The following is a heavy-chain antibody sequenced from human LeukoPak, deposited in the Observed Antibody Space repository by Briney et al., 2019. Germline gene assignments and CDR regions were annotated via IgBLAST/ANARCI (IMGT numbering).Heavy chain of an antibody. J-gene: IGHJ1*01. CDR2: MNPNSGNT. V-gene: IGHV1-8*01. CDR3: ATTRQWLSSPEYFQH. Sequence: GASVKVSCKASRYTFTSYDINWVRQATGQGLEWMGWMNPNSGNTGYAQKFQGRVTMTRNTSISTAYMELSSLRSEDTAVYYCATTRQWLSSPEYFQHWGQGTLVTVSS. CDR1: RYTFTSYD. D-gene: IGHD6-19*01.